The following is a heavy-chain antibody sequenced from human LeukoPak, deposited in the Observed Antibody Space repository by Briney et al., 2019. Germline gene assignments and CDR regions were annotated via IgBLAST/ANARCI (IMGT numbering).Heavy chain of an antibody. CDR2: MSPSSGYT. D-gene: IGHD6-25*01. V-gene: IGHV1-8*02. Sequence: ASVNVSCTTSVYTFTNYDIYWVRQATGQGLEWLGWMSPSSGYTSYSQKFQSRVTITRDISITKAYVELSSLRSEDTAVYYCASGIEAGFDYWGQGTLVTVPS. CDR1: VYTFTNYD. J-gene: IGHJ4*02. CDR3: ASGIEAGFDY.